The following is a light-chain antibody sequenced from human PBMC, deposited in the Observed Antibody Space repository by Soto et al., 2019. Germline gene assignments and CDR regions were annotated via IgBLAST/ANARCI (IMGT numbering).Light chain of an antibody. J-gene: IGKJ5*01. CDR2: GAS. CDR3: QQRNVWPPIT. Sequence: EIVMTQSPATLSVSPGERATLSCRASQSVRSDLACYQHKPGQAPWLLIYGASTRATGIPVRFGGSRSGTEFTLTINSLEPEDFAVYYCQQRNVWPPITFGQGTRLEI. V-gene: IGKV3-15*01. CDR1: QSVRSD.